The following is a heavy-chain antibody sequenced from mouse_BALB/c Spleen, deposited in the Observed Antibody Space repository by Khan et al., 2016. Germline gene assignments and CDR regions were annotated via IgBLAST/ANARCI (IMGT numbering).Heavy chain of an antibody. V-gene: IGHV9-2-1*01. D-gene: IGHD1-2*01. CDR2: INTETGEP. Sequence: QVQLQQSGPELKKPGETVKISCKASGYTFTDYSMHWVKQAPGKGLKWMGWINTETGEPTYVDDFKGRFAFSLETSASTANLQINNLKNEDTATYFCAREVRRYFDVWGAGTTVTVSA. CDR3: AREVRRYFDV. J-gene: IGHJ1*01. CDR1: GYTFTDYS.